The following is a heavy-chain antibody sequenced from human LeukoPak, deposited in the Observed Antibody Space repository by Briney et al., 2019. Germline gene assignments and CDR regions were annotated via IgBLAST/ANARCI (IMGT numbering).Heavy chain of an antibody. J-gene: IGHJ4*02. CDR3: ARGGRDGYNIDY. CDR1: GGSFSGYY. Sequence: SETLSLTCAVYGGSFSGYYWSWIRQPPGKGLEWIGEINHSGSTNYNPSLKSRVTISVDTSKNQFPLKLSSVTAADTAVYYCARGGRDGYNIDYWGQGTLVTVSS. V-gene: IGHV4-34*01. D-gene: IGHD5-24*01. CDR2: INHSGST.